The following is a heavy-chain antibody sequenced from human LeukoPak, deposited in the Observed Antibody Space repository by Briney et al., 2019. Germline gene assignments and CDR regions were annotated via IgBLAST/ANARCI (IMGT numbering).Heavy chain of an antibody. Sequence: KPSETLSLTGDVYGGSFSGYYWSWIRQPPGKGLEWIGEINHRGSTNYNPSLKSRVTISVDTSKNQFSLKLSSVTAADTAVYYCATGLAYCGGDCYSDAFDIWGQGTMVTVSS. V-gene: IGHV4-34*01. CDR2: INHRGST. D-gene: IGHD2-21*02. CDR1: GGSFSGYY. J-gene: IGHJ3*02. CDR3: ATGLAYCGGDCYSDAFDI.